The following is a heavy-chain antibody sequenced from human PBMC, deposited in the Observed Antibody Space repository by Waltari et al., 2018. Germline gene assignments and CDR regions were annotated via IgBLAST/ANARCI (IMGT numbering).Heavy chain of an antibody. Sequence: LVQSGAEVMKPGASVKVSCKVSRDAITEHYIHWVRQAPGQGLEWMGWINTNGGSTHYAQRYRGRITMTWDTSMTTSYMGLSGLRSDDTAVYYCAKREISYAFDIWGHGTMVTVSS. CDR3: AKREISYAFDI. CDR2: INTNGGST. V-gene: IGHV1-2*02. J-gene: IGHJ3*02. D-gene: IGHD1-26*01. CDR1: RDAITEHY.